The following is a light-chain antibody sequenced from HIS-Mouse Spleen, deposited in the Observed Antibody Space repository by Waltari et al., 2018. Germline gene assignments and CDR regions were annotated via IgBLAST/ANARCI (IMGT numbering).Light chain of an antibody. CDR1: RIYVGSYNL. V-gene: IGLV2-23*01. J-gene: IGLJ3*02. CDR2: EGS. Sequence: QSALTQPASVSGSPGQSITISCTGTRIYVGSYNLVPWYQQHPGKAPKLMIYEGSKRPSGVSNRFSGSKSGNTASLTISGLQAEDEADYYCCSYAGSSTWVFGGGAKLTVL. CDR3: CSYAGSSTWV.